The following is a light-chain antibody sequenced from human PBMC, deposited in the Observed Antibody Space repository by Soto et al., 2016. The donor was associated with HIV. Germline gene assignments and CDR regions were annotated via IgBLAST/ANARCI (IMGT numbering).Light chain of an antibody. CDR2: KAS. Sequence: DIQMTQSPSTLSASVGDRVTITCRASQGINVWLAWYQQRPGKAPNLLIYKASSLESGVPSRFSGSGSGTEFTLTISSLQPDDFATYYCQQYITYPLTFGGGTKLEIK. CDR3: QQYITYPLT. CDR1: QGINVW. J-gene: IGKJ4*01. V-gene: IGKV1-5*03.